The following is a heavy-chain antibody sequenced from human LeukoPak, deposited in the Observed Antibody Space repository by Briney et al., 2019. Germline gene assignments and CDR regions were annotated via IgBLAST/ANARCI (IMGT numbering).Heavy chain of an antibody. J-gene: IGHJ4*02. CDR2: IWYDGSNK. Sequence: PGGSLRLSCAASGFTFSSYGMHWVRQAPGKGLEWVAVIWYDGSNKYYADSVKGRFTISRDNSKNTLYLQMNSLRAEDTAVYYCAKDIGTRGSPDYFDYWGQRTLVTVSS. D-gene: IGHD1-26*01. CDR3: AKDIGTRGSPDYFDY. CDR1: GFTFSSYG. V-gene: IGHV3-33*06.